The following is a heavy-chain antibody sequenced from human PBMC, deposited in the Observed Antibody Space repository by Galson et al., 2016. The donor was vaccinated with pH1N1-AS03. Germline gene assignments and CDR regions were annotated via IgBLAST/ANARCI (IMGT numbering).Heavy chain of an antibody. J-gene: IGHJ4*02. CDR1: AFTFSRYG. V-gene: IGHV3-30*02. CDR3: AKDIGDGHKYGADY. D-gene: IGHD5-24*01. Sequence: SLRLSCAASAFTFSRYGMHWVRQAPGKGLEWVAFIRSVGDIKFYADSVKGRFTISRDNSENTVHLQMNSLRADDTAVYYCAKDIGDGHKYGADYWGQGTLVPVSS. CDR2: IRSVGDIK.